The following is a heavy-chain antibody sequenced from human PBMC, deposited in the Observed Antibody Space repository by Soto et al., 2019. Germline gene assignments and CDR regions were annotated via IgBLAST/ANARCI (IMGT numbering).Heavy chain of an antibody. J-gene: IGHJ4*02. V-gene: IGHV3-33*01. CDR1: GFTFSSYG. D-gene: IGHD3-3*01. CDR2: IWYVGSNK. CDR3: AREKYLLAEGLAPLYYFDY. Sequence: QVQLVESGGGVVQPGRSLRLSCAASGFTFSSYGMHWVRQAPGKGLEWVEVIWYVGSNKYYADSVKGRFTISRDNSKNPLYLQMNSLRAADTAVYYCAREKYLLAEGLAPLYYFDYWGQGTLVTVSS.